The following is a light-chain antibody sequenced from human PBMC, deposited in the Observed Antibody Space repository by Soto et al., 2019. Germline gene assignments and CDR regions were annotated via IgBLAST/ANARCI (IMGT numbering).Light chain of an antibody. V-gene: IGLV1-40*01. Sequence: QSVLTQPPSVSGAPGQRVTISCTGSSSNVGTTYDVHWYRHLPGTAPKLLIYDNTNRPSGVPDRFSGSKSGTSASLAITGLQAEDEAYYYCQSFDSSLGASIFGGGTKLTVL. CDR3: QSFDSSLGASI. CDR1: SSNVGTTYD. J-gene: IGLJ2*01. CDR2: DNT.